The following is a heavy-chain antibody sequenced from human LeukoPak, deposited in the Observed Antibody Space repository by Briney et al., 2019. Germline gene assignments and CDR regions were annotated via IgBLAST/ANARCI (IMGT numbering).Heavy chain of an antibody. CDR1: GYTFTGYY. V-gene: IGHV1-2*02. D-gene: IGHD2-15*01. Sequence: ASVKVSCKASGYTFTGYYMHWVRQAPGQGLEWMGWINPNSGGTNYAQKFQGRVTMTRDTSIGTAYMELSRLRSDDTAVYYCAREVVVAATAVDYWGQGTLVTVSS. J-gene: IGHJ4*02. CDR2: INPNSGGT. CDR3: AREVVVAATAVDY.